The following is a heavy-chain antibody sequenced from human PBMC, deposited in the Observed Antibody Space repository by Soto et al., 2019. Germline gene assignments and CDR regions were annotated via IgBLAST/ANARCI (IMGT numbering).Heavy chain of an antibody. Sequence: GDSLPPSRKLSEYAYANFWIAWVRQMPGRGLEWMGSIYPGDSDVKYSPSFQGQVTISVDRSLNTAYLQWDSLKASDTGKYFCARRESHHDFQYWGQGNMVTVSS. CDR3: ARRESHHDFQY. J-gene: IGHJ4*01. CDR2: IYPGDSDV. V-gene: IGHV5-51*01. CDR1: EYAYANFW.